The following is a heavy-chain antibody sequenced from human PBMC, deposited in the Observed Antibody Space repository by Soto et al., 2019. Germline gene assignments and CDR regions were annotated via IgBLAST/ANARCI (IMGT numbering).Heavy chain of an antibody. CDR1: GGTFSSYA. CDR3: ARDLVRIAAAGTDYYYYGMDV. J-gene: IGHJ6*02. Sequence: QVQLVQSGAEVKKPGSSVKVSCKASGGTFSSYAISWVRQAPGQGLEWIGGIIPIFGTANYAQKFQGRVTMTADESTSTAYMELSSLRSEDTAVYYCARDLVRIAAAGTDYYYYGMDVWGQGPTVTVSS. CDR2: IIPIFGTA. V-gene: IGHV1-69*01. D-gene: IGHD6-13*01.